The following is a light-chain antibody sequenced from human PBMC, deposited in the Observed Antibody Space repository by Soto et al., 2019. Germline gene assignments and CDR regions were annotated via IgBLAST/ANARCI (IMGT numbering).Light chain of an antibody. CDR2: AAS. CDR3: RQSYSTPRT. J-gene: IGKJ2*02. V-gene: IGKV1-39*01. Sequence: DIQMTQSPSSLSASVGDRVTITCRASQSISTYLTWYQQKVGKAPKLLIYAASSLQRGVPSRFSGSGSGTDFTLTISSLQPEDFATYYCRQSYSTPRTFGQGTKLEIK. CDR1: QSISTY.